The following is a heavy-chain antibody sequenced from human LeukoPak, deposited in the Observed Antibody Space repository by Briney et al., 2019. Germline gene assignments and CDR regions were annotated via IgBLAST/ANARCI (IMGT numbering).Heavy chain of an antibody. CDR1: GFTFSSYC. V-gene: IGHV3-21*01. J-gene: IGHJ3*02. CDR3: ARGYSGSNPDAFDI. D-gene: IGHD1-26*01. CDR2: ISSNSSYI. Sequence: PGGSLTLSCAASGFTFSSYCLNWVRQDPAKGLEWVSSISSNSSYIYYADSVKGRFTISRDNAKNSLYLQMNSLRAEDTAVYYCARGYSGSNPDAFDIWGQGTMVTVSS.